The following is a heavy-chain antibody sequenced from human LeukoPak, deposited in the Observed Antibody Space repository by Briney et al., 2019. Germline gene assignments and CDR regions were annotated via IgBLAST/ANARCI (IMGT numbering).Heavy chain of an antibody. CDR3: TRKYYDSSGYYFGY. Sequence: PGGSLRLSCAASGFTFRSYGMHWVRQASGKGLEWVGRIRSKANSYATAYAASVKGRFTISRDDSKNTAYLQMNSLKTEDTAVYYCTRKYYDSSGYYFGYWGQGTLVTVSS. D-gene: IGHD3-22*01. V-gene: IGHV3-73*01. J-gene: IGHJ4*02. CDR1: GFTFRSYG. CDR2: IRSKANSYAT.